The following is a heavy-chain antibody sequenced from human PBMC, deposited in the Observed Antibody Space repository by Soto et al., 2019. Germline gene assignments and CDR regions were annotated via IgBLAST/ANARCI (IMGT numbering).Heavy chain of an antibody. J-gene: IGHJ4*02. CDR3: ATTALRISDY. Sequence: EVRLVDSGGGLVKPGGSLRLSCVASGITYNNYTMNWVRQAPGKGLEWVASISGRSSYIYYADSLRGRFTISRDNTKKSLYLKMNHLRAEATAVYYCATTALRISDYWCQPTLFPVSS. D-gene: IGHD2-21*01. CDR1: GITYNNYT. V-gene: IGHV3-21*02. CDR2: ISGRSSYI.